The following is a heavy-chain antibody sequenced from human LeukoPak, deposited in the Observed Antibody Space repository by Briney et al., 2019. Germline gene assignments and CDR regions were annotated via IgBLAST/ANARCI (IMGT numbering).Heavy chain of an antibody. Sequence: PGGSLRLSCAASGLTFSSYWMSWVRQAPGKGLEWVANIKQDGSEKYYVDSVKGRFTISRDNAKNSLYLQMNSLRAEDTAVYYCARGGNWWFDPWGQGTLVTVSS. J-gene: IGHJ5*02. CDR2: IKQDGSEK. CDR3: ARGGNWWFDP. V-gene: IGHV3-7*01. CDR1: GLTFSSYW.